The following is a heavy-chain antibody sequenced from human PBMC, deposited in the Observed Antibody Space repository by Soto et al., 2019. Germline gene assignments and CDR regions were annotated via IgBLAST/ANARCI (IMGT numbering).Heavy chain of an antibody. Sequence: QVQLQESGPGLVKPSETLSLTCTVSGDTISSWYWSWIRQPPGKGLEWIGYIYYSGSTNCNPSLKRRVTRSVDTSKNQFSLKLSSVTAADTAVYYCARRYGSAIDYWGQGTLVTVSS. J-gene: IGHJ4*02. V-gene: IGHV4-59*08. CDR3: ARRYGSAIDY. CDR1: GDTISSWY. D-gene: IGHD1-26*01. CDR2: IYYSGST.